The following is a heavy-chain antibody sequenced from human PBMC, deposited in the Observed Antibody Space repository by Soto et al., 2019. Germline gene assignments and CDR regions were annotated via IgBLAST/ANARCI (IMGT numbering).Heavy chain of an antibody. D-gene: IGHD5-12*01. CDR3: ARDLHPSERWLQLRPPGPLDY. CDR2: MDPNRGHS. J-gene: IGHJ4*02. CDR1: GYNISSYD. V-gene: IGHV1-8*01. Sequence: GASVKVSCKASGYNISSYDIIWVRQAAGQGLEWMGWMDPNRGHSDSVQNFRGRVTMTTNISASTAYMELSGLRSDDTAVYYCARDLHPSERWLQLRPPGPLDYWGQGTLVTVSS.